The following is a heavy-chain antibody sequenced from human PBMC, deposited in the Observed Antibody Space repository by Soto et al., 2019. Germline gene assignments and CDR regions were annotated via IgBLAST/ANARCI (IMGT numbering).Heavy chain of an antibody. CDR3: VEGWNDF. J-gene: IGHJ4*02. Sequence: VQVVESGGDLVKPGGSLRLSCVTSGFMFSNAWMNWVRQAPGKGLEWVGRIKSKRDGGARDYAEPVKGRFSISRDDSKNTVFLQMNSLRAEDTAVYYCVEGWNDFWGQGTLVTVSS. CDR2: IKSKRDGGAR. D-gene: IGHD1-1*01. V-gene: IGHV3-15*01. CDR1: GFMFSNAW.